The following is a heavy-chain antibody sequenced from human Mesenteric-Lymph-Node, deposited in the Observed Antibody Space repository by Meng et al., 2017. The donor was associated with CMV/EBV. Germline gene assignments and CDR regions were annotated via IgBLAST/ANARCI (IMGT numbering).Heavy chain of an antibody. CDR3: ARPHYYGSGSSPWFDP. Sequence: QLQLQESGPALVKPSETLSFSCTASARSISSSSYYWGWIRQPPGKGLEWIGSIYYSGSTYYNPSHKSRVTISVDTSKNQFSLKLSSVTAADTAVYYCARPHYYGSGSSPWFDPWGQGTLVTVSS. CDR2: IYYSGST. CDR1: ARSISSSSYY. D-gene: IGHD3-10*01. J-gene: IGHJ5*02. V-gene: IGHV4-39*01.